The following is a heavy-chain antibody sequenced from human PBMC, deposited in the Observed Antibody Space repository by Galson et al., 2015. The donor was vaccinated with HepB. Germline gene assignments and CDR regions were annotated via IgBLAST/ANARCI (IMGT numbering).Heavy chain of an antibody. D-gene: IGHD6-13*01. Sequence: SVKVSCKASGYTFTSYDINWVRQATGQGLEWMGWMNPNSGNTGYAQKFQGRVTMTRNTSISTAYMELSSLRSEDTAVYYCARGPKYSSSWYKVMFYYYYYMDVWGKGTTVTVSS. V-gene: IGHV1-8*01. CDR2: MNPNSGNT. CDR1: GYTFTSYD. J-gene: IGHJ6*03. CDR3: ARGPKYSSSWYKVMFYYYYYMDV.